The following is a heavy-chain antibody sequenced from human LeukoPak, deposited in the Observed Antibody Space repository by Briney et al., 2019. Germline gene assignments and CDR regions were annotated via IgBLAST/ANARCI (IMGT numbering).Heavy chain of an antibody. CDR2: INVGGDAT. CDR1: GFTFNNNA. J-gene: IGHJ3*02. D-gene: IGHD3-22*01. CDR3: AKALYYYDSSGYGDAFDI. Sequence: PGGSLRLSCATSGFTFNNNAMSWVRQAPGREREGVSAINVGGDATEYADSVKGRFTISRDNSKNTLYLQMNSLRAEDTAVYYCAKALYYYDSSGYGDAFDIWGQGTMVTVSS. V-gene: IGHV3-23*01.